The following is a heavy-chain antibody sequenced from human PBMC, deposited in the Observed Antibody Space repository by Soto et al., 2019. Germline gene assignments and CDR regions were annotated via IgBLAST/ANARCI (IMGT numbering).Heavy chain of an antibody. Sequence: QVQLVESGGGVVQPGRSLRLSCAASGFTFSSYGMHWVRQAPGKGLEWVAVISYDGSNKYYADSVKGRFTISRDNSKNALYLQMNSLRAEDTAVYYCAKHMYSSSKASGGRYYYYGMDVWGQGTTVTVSS. V-gene: IGHV3-30*18. CDR3: AKHMYSSSKASGGRYYYYGMDV. D-gene: IGHD6-13*01. CDR1: GFTFSSYG. J-gene: IGHJ6*02. CDR2: ISYDGSNK.